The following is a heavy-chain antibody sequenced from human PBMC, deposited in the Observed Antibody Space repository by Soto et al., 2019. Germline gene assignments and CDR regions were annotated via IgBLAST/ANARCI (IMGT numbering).Heavy chain of an antibody. CDR2: IYYSVST. J-gene: IGHJ3*02. CDR1: GDSISSSSYY. V-gene: IGHV4-39*01. Sequence: QLQLQESGPGLVKPSETLSLTCTVSGDSISSSSYYWGWIRQPPGKGLEWIGSIYYSVSTYYNPSLKSRVTISVDTSKNQFSLKLNSVTDADTAVYYCARPPTANPDAFEIWGQGTMVTVSS. CDR3: ARPPTANPDAFEI. D-gene: IGHD7-27*01.